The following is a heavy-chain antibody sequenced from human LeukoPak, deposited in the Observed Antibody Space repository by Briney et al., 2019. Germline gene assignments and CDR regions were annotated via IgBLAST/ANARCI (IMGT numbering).Heavy chain of an antibody. Sequence: GGSLRLSCAASGFTFSSFALSWVRQTPTKGLEWVSGISAGGDGTYYADSVRGRFTISRDNSKNTLYMEMKSLRVEDTAVYYCAKEYGVHGTPYFDFWGQGTPVTVSS. CDR2: ISAGGDGT. CDR1: GFTFSSFA. J-gene: IGHJ4*02. D-gene: IGHD3-3*01. V-gene: IGHV3-23*01. CDR3: AKEYGVHGTPYFDF.